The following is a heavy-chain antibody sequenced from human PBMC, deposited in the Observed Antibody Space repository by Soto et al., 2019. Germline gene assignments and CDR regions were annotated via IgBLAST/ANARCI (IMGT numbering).Heavy chain of an antibody. V-gene: IGHV1-69*12. Sequence: QVQLVQSGAEVKKPGSSVKVSCKASGGTFSTYAISWVRQAPGQGLEWMGGIIPIFGTTNYAQRFQGRVTITADECTSTADMELSSLRSEDTAVYYCAYCSGGRCYSADPSRFDYWGQGTLVTVSS. CDR2: IIPIFGTT. J-gene: IGHJ4*02. CDR1: GGTFSTYA. CDR3: AYCSGGRCYSADPSRFDY. D-gene: IGHD2-15*01.